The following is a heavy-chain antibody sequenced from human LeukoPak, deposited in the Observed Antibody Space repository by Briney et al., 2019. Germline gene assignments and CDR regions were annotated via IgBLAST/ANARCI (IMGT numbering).Heavy chain of an antibody. V-gene: IGHV3-30-3*01. CDR3: ARDPYYDSSGYCDY. CDR2: ISYDGSNK. CDR1: GFTFSSYA. Sequence: GGSLRLSCAASGFTFSSYAMHWVRQAPGKGLEWVAVISYDGSNKYYADSVKGRFTISRDNSKNTLNLQMNSLRAEDTAVYYCARDPYYDSSGYCDYWGQGTLVTVSS. D-gene: IGHD3-22*01. J-gene: IGHJ4*02.